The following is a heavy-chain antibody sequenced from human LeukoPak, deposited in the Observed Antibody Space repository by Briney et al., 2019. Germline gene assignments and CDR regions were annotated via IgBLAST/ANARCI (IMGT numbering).Heavy chain of an antibody. J-gene: IGHJ4*02. V-gene: IGHV3-74*01. D-gene: IGHD3-10*01. Sequence: GGSLRLSCAASGFTFSSHWMHWVRQAPGKGLVWVSRLNGDGSSTSYADSVKGRFTISRDNAKNTLFLQMNSLRAEDTAVYYCAKAYYFGSGSYSSPVDSWGQGILVTVSS. CDR1: GFTFSSHW. CDR2: LNGDGSST. CDR3: AKAYYFGSGSYSSPVDS.